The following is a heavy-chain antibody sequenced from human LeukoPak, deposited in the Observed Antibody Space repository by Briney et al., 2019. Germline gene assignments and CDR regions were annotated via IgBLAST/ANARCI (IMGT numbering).Heavy chain of an antibody. V-gene: IGHV3-30*18. CDR3: AKADSGSYYNYYYYGMDV. J-gene: IGHJ6*02. CDR1: AFIFSGHW. D-gene: IGHD1-26*01. CDR2: ISYDGSNK. Sequence: GGSLRLSCEGSAFIFSGHWMNWVRKTPGKGLEWVAVISYDGSNKYYADSVKGRFTISRDNSKNTLYLQMNSLRAEDTAVYYCAKADSGSYYNYYYYGMDVWGQGTTVTVSS.